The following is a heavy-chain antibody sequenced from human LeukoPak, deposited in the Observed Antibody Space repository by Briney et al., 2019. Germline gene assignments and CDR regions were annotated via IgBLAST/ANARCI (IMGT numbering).Heavy chain of an antibody. CDR3: ARARGLLLWFGESDYYFDY. D-gene: IGHD3-10*01. J-gene: IGHJ4*02. V-gene: IGHV3-11*04. CDR2: ISSSGSTI. CDR1: GFTFSDYY. Sequence: GGSLRLSCAASGFTFSDYYMSWIRQAPGKGLEWVSYISSSGSTIYYADSVEGRFTISRDNAKNSLYLRMNSLRAEDTAVYYCARARGLLLWFGESDYYFDYWGQGTLVTVSS.